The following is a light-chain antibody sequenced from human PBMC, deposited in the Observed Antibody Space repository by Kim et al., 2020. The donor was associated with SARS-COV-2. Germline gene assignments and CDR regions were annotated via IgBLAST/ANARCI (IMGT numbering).Light chain of an antibody. CDR1: SLRSYY. CDR2: GKS. Sequence: VALGQTVRITCQGDSLRSYYATWYQQKPGQAPIVVIYGKSNRPSGIPDRFSGSSSGNTASLTSTGTQAGDEAGYYCNSRDSNDNVVFGGGTQLTDL. CDR3: NSRDSNDNVV. V-gene: IGLV3-19*01. J-gene: IGLJ3*02.